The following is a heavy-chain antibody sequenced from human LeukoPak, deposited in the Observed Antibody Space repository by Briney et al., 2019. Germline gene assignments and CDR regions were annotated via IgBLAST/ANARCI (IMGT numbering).Heavy chain of an antibody. CDR2: INHSGST. CDR3: ARMTIFGVVTRRGLDV. V-gene: IGHV4-34*01. J-gene: IGHJ6*04. D-gene: IGHD3-3*01. CDR1: GGSFSGYY. Sequence: SSETLSLTCAVYGGSFSGYYWSWIRQPPGKGLEWIGEINHSGSTNYNPSLKSRVTISVDTSKNQLSLKLSSVTAADTAVYYCARMTIFGVVTRRGLDVWGKGTTVTVSS.